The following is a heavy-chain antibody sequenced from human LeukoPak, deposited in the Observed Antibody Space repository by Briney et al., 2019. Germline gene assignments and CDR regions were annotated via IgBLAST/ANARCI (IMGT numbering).Heavy chain of an antibody. D-gene: IGHD6-19*01. V-gene: IGHV4-39*01. CDR1: GGSISSSSCY. CDR3: ARHGRAVAGTKDFDY. Sequence: SETLSLTCTVSGGSISSSSCYWGWIRQPPGKGLEWIGSIYYSGSTYYNPSLKSRVTISVDTSKNQFSLKLSSVTAADTAVYYCARHGRAVAGTKDFDYWGQGTLVTVSS. J-gene: IGHJ4*02. CDR2: IYYSGST.